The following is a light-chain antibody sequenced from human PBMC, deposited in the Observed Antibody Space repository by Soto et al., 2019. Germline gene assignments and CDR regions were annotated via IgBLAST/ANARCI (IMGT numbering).Light chain of an antibody. V-gene: IGLV2-14*01. J-gene: IGLJ2*01. Sequence: QSALTQPASVSGSPGQSITISCTGTSSDVGGYNYVSWYQQHPGKAPKLMIYEVSNRPSGVSNRFSGSKSGNTASLTISGLQPEDEAEYYCSSYTSSSTLVVFGGGTQLTVL. CDR1: SSDVGGYNY. CDR2: EVS. CDR3: SSYTSSSTLVV.